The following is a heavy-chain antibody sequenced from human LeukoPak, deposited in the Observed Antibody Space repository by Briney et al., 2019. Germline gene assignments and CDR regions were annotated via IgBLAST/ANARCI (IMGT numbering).Heavy chain of an antibody. V-gene: IGHV1-46*01. CDR3: ARKGYCSSTSCYYYYGMDV. Sequence: ASVEVSCKASGYTFTSYYMHWVRQAPGQGLEWMGIINPSGGSTSYAQKFQGRVTMTRDTSTSTVYMELSSLRSEDTAVYYCARKGYCSSTSCYYYYGMDVWGQGTTVTVSS. CDR2: INPSGGST. CDR1: GYTFTSYY. D-gene: IGHD2-2*01. J-gene: IGHJ6*02.